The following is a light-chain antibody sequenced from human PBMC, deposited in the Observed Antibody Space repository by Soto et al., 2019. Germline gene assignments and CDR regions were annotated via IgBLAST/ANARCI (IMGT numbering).Light chain of an antibody. CDR2: EVF. V-gene: IGLV2-14*01. CDR1: SCDVGGYDY. Sequence: QSALTQPASVSGSPGQSITISWSGTSCDVGGYDYVSWYQHHPGKAPKLIIFEVFNRPSGVSNRFSGSKSGNTASLTISGLQAEEEADYYCRSYTDSSTYVFGTGNKVTXL. CDR3: RSYTDSSTYV. J-gene: IGLJ1*01.